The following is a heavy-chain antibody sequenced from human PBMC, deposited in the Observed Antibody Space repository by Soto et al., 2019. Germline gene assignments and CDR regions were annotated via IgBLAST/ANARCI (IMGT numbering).Heavy chain of an antibody. J-gene: IGHJ4*02. V-gene: IGHV4-31*03. D-gene: IGHD3-10*01. CDR1: GDSISSGGYY. CDR2: IYYSGST. Sequence: QVQLQESGPGLVKPSQTLSLTCTVSGDSISSGGYYWSWIRQNPGKGLAWIGYIYYSGSTYYNASLKCRVTISLETSENPFALKLNFVTAADTTVYYCARVGSSSLYGSGTYPDYWGQGTLVTVAS. CDR3: ARVGSSSLYGSGTYPDY.